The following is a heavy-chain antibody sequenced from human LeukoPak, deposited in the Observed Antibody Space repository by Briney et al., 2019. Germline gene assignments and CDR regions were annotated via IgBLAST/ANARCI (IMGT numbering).Heavy chain of an antibody. D-gene: IGHD2-15*01. CDR2: IYPDDSNT. CDR3: ARLGEDLAVGVAGYWFVP. Sequence: GESLQISCEGSGYSFTTSWIGWVRQMPGKGLEWVGIIYPDDSNTRYSPSFQGQVTISADKSINTAYLQWSSLKASDTAMYYCARLGEDLAVGVAGYWFVPWGQGTLVTVSS. CDR1: GYSFTTSW. V-gene: IGHV5-51*01. J-gene: IGHJ5*02.